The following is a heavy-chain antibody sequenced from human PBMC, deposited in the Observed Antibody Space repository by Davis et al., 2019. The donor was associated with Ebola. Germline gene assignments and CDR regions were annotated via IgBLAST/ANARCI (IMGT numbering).Heavy chain of an antibody. CDR3: AKAYSIWRSGWYDY. Sequence: GESLKISCAASGFTFSSYAMSWVRQAPGKGLEWVSAISGSGGSTYYADSVKGRFTISRDNSKNTLCLQMNSLRAEDTAVYYCAKAYSIWRSGWYDYWGQGTLVTVSS. CDR1: GFTFSSYA. J-gene: IGHJ4*02. V-gene: IGHV3-23*01. D-gene: IGHD6-19*01. CDR2: ISGSGGST.